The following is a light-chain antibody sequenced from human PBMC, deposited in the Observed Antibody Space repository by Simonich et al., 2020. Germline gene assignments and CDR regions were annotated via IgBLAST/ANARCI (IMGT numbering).Light chain of an antibody. V-gene: IGLV2-14*01. CDR2: GVS. CDR1: SSDVGGYNY. Sequence: QSALTQPRSVSGSPGQSVTISCTGTSSDVGGYNYVSCYQQHPGKAPKLMIYGVSKRPSGVSNRFSGTKSGNTAALTNSGLQAEDEADYYCSSYTSSSTWVFGGGTKLTVL. J-gene: IGLJ3*02. CDR3: SSYTSSSTWV.